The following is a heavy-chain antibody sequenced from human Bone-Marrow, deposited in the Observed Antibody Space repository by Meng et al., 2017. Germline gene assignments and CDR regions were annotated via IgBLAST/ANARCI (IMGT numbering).Heavy chain of an antibody. CDR1: GGTFSSYA. CDR2: MNPNSGNT. V-gene: IGHV1-8*02. Sequence: ASVKVSCKASGGTFSSYAISWVRQALGQGLEWMGWMNPNSGNTGYAQKFQGRVTMTRNTSISTAYMELSSLRSEDTAVYYCARGLLAGEALPWGQGTLVTVSS. J-gene: IGHJ5*02. D-gene: IGHD4-17*01. CDR3: ARGLLAGEALP.